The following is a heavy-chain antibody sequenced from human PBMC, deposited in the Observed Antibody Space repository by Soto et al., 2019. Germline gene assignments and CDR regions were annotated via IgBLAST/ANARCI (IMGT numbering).Heavy chain of an antibody. J-gene: IGHJ4*02. D-gene: IGHD2-21*02. CDR2: IWYDGSKK. CDR3: VKDHCGGDCYSNPYFDY. Sequence: HPGGSLRLSCAASGFTFSTYGVHWVRQAPGKGLEWLAVIWYDGSKKYYADTVQGRFTISRDNSKDTGNLQMNSLRAENTAVYYCVKDHCGGDCYSNPYFDYWGRGT. CDR1: GFTFSTYG. V-gene: IGHV3-33*06.